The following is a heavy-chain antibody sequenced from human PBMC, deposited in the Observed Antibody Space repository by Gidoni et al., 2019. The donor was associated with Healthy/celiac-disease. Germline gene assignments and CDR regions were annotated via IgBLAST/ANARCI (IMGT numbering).Heavy chain of an antibody. CDR1: GGSFSGYY. CDR2: INHSGST. CDR3: ARASYYDSSGYRQGDYFDY. V-gene: IGHV4-34*01. D-gene: IGHD3-22*01. Sequence: QVQLQQWGAGLLKPSETLSLTCAVYGGSFSGYYWSWIRQPPGKGLEWIGEINHSGSTNYNPSLKSRVTISVDTSKNQFSLKLSSVTAADTAVYYCARASYYDSSGYRQGDYFDYWGQGTLVTVSS. J-gene: IGHJ4*02.